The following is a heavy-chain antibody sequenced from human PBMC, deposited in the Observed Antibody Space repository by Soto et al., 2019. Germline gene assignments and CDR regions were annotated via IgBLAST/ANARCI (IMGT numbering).Heavy chain of an antibody. D-gene: IGHD5-18*01. CDR3: ARGRGYSYGYPDY. CDR2: INHSGST. J-gene: IGHJ4*02. CDR1: DGSLSGYY. V-gene: IGHV4-34*01. Sequence: SETLSLTCAVYDGSLSGYYWSWIRQPPGKGLEWIGEINHSGSTNYNPSLKSRVTISVDTSKNQFSLKLSSVTAADTAVYYCARGRGYSYGYPDYWGQGTLVTVSS.